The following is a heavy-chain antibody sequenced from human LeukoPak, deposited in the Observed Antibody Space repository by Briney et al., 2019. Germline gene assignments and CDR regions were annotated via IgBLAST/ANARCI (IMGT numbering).Heavy chain of an antibody. V-gene: IGHV1-2*02. CDR1: GYTFTGYY. CDR2: INPNSGGT. Sequence: ASVKVSCKASGYTFTGYYMHWVRQAPGQGLEWMGWINPNSGGTNYAQKFQGRVTMTRDTSIGTAYMELSRLRSDDTAVYYCAREDYYGSGSYSRVYYYMDVWGKGTTVTVSS. CDR3: AREDYYGSGSYSRVYYYMDV. J-gene: IGHJ6*03. D-gene: IGHD3-10*01.